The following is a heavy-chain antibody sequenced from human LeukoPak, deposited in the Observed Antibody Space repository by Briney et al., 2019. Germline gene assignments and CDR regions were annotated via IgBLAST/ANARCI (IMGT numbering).Heavy chain of an antibody. CDR1: GGSIRSYY. Sequence: PSETLSLTCTVSGGSIRSYYWSWIRRPAGKGLESIGRIYSSGTTNYNPSLKSRVTMSVDMSTNQFSLRLSSVTAADTAIYYCARDGYTASYYSLDYWGQGILVTVSS. D-gene: IGHD1-26*01. J-gene: IGHJ4*02. V-gene: IGHV4-4*07. CDR3: ARDGYTASYYSLDY. CDR2: IYSSGTT.